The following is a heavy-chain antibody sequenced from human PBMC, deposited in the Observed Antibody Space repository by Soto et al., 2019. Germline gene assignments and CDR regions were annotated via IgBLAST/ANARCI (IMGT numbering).Heavy chain of an antibody. CDR2: ISNPGSSI. CDR3: ARDPYAATTVTIFDY. Sequence: EVQLVESGGGLVQPGGSLRLSCAASGFTFSGHAMNWVRQAPGTGLEWISYISNPGSSIYYADSVKGRFTIARDNAKNALYLLMNSLRAEDTAVYYWARDPYAATTVTIFDYWGQGALVTVSS. CDR1: GFTFSGHA. V-gene: IGHV3-48*03. D-gene: IGHD4-17*01. J-gene: IGHJ4*02.